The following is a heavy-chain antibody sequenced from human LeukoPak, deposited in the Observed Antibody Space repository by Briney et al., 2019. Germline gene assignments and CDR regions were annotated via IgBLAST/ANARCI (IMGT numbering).Heavy chain of an antibody. CDR3: ARRDFWSGPTFDY. CDR2: IKQDGSEK. Sequence: GGSLRLSCAASGFTFSSYAMSWVRQAPGKRLEWVANIKQDGSEKHYVDSVKGRFTISRDNARKSLYLQMNSLRAEDTAVYYCARRDFWSGPTFDYWGQGTLVTVSS. CDR1: GFTFSSYA. J-gene: IGHJ4*02. V-gene: IGHV3-7*01. D-gene: IGHD3-3*01.